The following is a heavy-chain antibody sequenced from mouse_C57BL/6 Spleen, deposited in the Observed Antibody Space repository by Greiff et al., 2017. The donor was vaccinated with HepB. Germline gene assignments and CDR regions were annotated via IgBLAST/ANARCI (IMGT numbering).Heavy chain of an antibody. J-gene: IGHJ1*03. CDR3: VRGDYGSSYWYFDV. CDR1: GFTFNTYA. CDR2: IRSKSSNYAT. D-gene: IGHD1-1*01. Sequence: EVMLVESGGGLVQPKGSLKLSCAASGFTFNTYAMHWVRQAPGKGLEWVARIRSKSSNYATYYDVSVKDRFTISRDDSQSMLYLQMNNLKTEDTAMYYCVRGDYGSSYWYFDVWGTGTTVTVSS. V-gene: IGHV10-3*01.